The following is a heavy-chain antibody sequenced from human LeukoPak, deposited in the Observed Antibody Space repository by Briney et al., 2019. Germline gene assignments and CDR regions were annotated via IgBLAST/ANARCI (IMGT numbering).Heavy chain of an antibody. Sequence: SETLSLTCSVSGGSISSSSSYWGWIRQPPGKGLEWIGSIYYSGSSFDNPALKSRVTISVDTSKNQFSLKLSSVTAADTAVYYCARDLDYYDSTWFDPWGQGTLVTVSS. D-gene: IGHD3-22*01. J-gene: IGHJ5*02. CDR2: IYYSGSS. CDR1: GGSISSSSSY. V-gene: IGHV4-39*02. CDR3: ARDLDYYDSTWFDP.